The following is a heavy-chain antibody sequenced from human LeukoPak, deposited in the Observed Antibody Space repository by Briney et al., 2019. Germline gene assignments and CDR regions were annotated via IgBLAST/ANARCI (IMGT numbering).Heavy chain of an antibody. Sequence: PAGTLSLSCAAYGVTFDDYGMSWVRQAPGKGLEWVSGINWNGSSTGYADPVKGRITTARATAKNSLQLRRSRPSAEDTALYCFGRDRGSRGWYSSFDIWGQGRMVSLSS. D-gene: IGHD6-19*01. V-gene: IGHV3-20*04. J-gene: IGHJ3*02. CDR3: GRDRGSRGWYSSFDI. CDR1: GVTFDDYG. CDR2: INWNGSST.